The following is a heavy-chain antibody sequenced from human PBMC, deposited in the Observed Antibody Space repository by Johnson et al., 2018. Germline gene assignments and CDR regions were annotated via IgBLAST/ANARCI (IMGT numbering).Heavy chain of an antibody. CDR1: GFSFSSYG. V-gene: IGHV3-30*18. D-gene: IGHD1-7*01. J-gene: IGHJ6*03. CDR3: GKDPFGTTHYHFMDV. CDR2: ISYDGSHK. Sequence: VQLLESGGGVVQPGRSLRLSCAVSGFSFSSYGMHWVRQAPVRGLEWMAFISYDGSHKYYADSVKGRFTISRDNSKSTLYLQMDSLRAEDTAVYYCGKDPFGTTHYHFMDVWGKGTTVTVSS.